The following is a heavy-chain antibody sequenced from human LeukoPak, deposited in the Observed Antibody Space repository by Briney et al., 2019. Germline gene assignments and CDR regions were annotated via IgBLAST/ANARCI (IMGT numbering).Heavy chain of an antibody. CDR3: ARICSSTSCYGSMDY. V-gene: IGHV4-4*07. J-gene: IGHJ4*02. CDR2: IYTSGST. D-gene: IGHD2-2*01. Sequence: SETLSLTCTVSGGSISSYYWSWIRQPPGKGLEWIGRIYTSGSTNYNPSLKSRVTMSVDTSKNQFSLKLSSVTAADTAVYYCARICSSTSCYGSMDYWGQGTLVTVSS. CDR1: GGSISSYY.